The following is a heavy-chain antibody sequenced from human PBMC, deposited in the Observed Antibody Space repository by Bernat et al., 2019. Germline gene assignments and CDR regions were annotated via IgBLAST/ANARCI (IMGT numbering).Heavy chain of an antibody. CDR2: ISYDGSNK. V-gene: IGHV3-30-3*01. Sequence: QMQLVESGGGVVQPGRSLRLSCAASGFTFSSYAMHWVRQAPGKGLEWVAVISYDGSNKYYADSVKGRFTISRDNSKNTLYLQMNSLRAEDTAVYYCARDNIQQLALDTSYYFDYWGQGTLVTVSS. D-gene: IGHD6-13*01. J-gene: IGHJ4*02. CDR3: ARDNIQQLALDTSYYFDY. CDR1: GFTFSSYA.